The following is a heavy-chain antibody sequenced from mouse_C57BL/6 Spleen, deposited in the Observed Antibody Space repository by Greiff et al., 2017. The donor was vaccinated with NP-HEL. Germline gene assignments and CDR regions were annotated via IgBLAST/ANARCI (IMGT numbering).Heavy chain of an antibody. CDR1: GYTFTSYG. J-gene: IGHJ4*01. CDR3: ARLDGYDHYYAMDY. D-gene: IGHD2-2*01. V-gene: IGHV1-81*01. CDR2: IYPRSGNT. Sequence: VQLQQSGAELARPGASVKLSCKASGYTFTSYGISWVKQRPGQGLEWIGEIYPRSGNTYYNEKFKGKATLTADKSSSPAYMELRSLTSEDSAVYFCARLDGYDHYYAMDYWGQGTSVTVAS.